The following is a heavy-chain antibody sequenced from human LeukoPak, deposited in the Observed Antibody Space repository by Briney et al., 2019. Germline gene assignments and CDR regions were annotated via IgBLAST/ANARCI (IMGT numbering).Heavy chain of an antibody. J-gene: IGHJ4*02. V-gene: IGHV4-34*01. CDR1: GGSFSGYY. Sequence: SETLSLTCAVYGGSFSGYYWSWIRQPPGKGLEWIGEINHSGSTNYNPSLKSRVTISVDTSKNQFSLKLSSVTAADTAVYYCARDGYNRFDYWGQGTLVTVSS. CDR3: ARDGYNRFDY. D-gene: IGHD5-24*01. CDR2: INHSGST.